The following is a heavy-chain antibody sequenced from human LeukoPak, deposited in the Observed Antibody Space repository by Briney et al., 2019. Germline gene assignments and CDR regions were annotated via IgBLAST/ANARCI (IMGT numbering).Heavy chain of an antibody. CDR3: EKDQGEYSSGWLWHDAFDI. J-gene: IGHJ3*02. D-gene: IGHD6-19*01. V-gene: IGHV1-24*01. CDR1: GYTLTELS. Sequence: ASVKVSCKVSGYTLTELSMYWVRQAPGKGLERKGGFDPEDGETTYAQKFQSRVTMTENTSTDTAYMELSSLRSEDTAVYYCEKDQGEYSSGWLWHDAFDIWGQGTMVTVSS. CDR2: FDPEDGET.